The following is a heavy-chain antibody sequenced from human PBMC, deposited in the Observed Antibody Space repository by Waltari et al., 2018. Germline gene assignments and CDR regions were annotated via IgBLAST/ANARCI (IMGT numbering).Heavy chain of an antibody. Sequence: QVQLQESGPGLVKPSETLSPPRSVSGAPLSCYSCNWIRQIPGRGLEWIRNILDSGTTNYNPSLKSRITMSVDTPKNQLSLKLTFMTAADAGVYYCARTSMSTKLGAAFWGQGTLVTVSS. CDR3: ARTSMSTKLGAAF. CDR1: GAPLSCYS. CDR2: ILDSGTT. J-gene: IGHJ4*02. D-gene: IGHD3-9*01. V-gene: IGHV4-59*01.